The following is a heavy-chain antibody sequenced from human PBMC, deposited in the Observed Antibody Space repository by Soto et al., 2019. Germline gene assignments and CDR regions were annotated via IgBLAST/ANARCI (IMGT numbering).Heavy chain of an antibody. CDR1: GYSISAYY. Sequence: QVQLVQSGTEVKKPGASVKVSCQASGYSISAYYIHWVRQAPGQGLEWMGWIDPKNGGTVSAQKFQGRLTMTRDTSISTVYIDLRWLTSDDTALYYCGRDDYGIFPYWGQGSLVTVSS. V-gene: IGHV1-2*02. J-gene: IGHJ4*02. D-gene: IGHD3-10*01. CDR3: GRDDYGIFPY. CDR2: IDPKNGGT.